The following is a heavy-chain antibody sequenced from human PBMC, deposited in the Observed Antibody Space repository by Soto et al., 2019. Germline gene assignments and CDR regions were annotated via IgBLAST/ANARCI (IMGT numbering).Heavy chain of an antibody. V-gene: IGHV3-33*01. CDR1: GFTFSSYG. D-gene: IGHD1-26*01. CDR2: IWYDGSNK. J-gene: IGHJ4*02. Sequence: QVQLVESGGGVVQPGRSLRLSCAASGFTFSSYGMHWVRQAPGKGLEWVAVIWYDGSNKYYADSVKGRFTISRDNSKNTLYLQMNSLRAEDTAVYYCARREGWELHTYFDYWGQGTLVTVSS. CDR3: ARREGWELHTYFDY.